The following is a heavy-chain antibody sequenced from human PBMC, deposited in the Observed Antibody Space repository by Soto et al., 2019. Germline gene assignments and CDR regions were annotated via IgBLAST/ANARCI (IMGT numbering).Heavy chain of an antibody. V-gene: IGHV3-15*01. CDR1: GFTFSNAW. Sequence: GGSLRLSCAASGFTFSNAWMSWVRQAPGKGLEWVGRIKSKTDGGTTDYAAPVKGRFTISRDDSKNTLYLQMNSLKTEDTAVYYCTTDLQYSSGWSYRDDAFDIWGQGTMVTV. CDR2: IKSKTDGGTT. J-gene: IGHJ3*02. D-gene: IGHD6-19*01. CDR3: TTDLQYSSGWSYRDDAFDI.